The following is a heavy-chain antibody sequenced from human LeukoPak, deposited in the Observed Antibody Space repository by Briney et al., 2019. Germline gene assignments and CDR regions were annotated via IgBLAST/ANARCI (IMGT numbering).Heavy chain of an antibody. CDR2: IYPGDSDT. Sequence: ESLKISCKGSGYSFASYWIGWVGQMPGKGLEGMGIIYPGDSDTTYSPSFQGQVTISADKSISTAYLQWSSLKASDTAIYYCASQLANWGCWGQGTLVTVSS. D-gene: IGHD7-27*01. CDR3: ASQLANWGC. V-gene: IGHV5-51*01. CDR1: GYSFASYW. J-gene: IGHJ4*02.